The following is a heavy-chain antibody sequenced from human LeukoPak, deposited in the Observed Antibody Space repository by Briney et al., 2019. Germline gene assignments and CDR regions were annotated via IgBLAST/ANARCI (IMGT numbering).Heavy chain of an antibody. CDR1: GDSISSYY. Sequence: PSETLSLTCTVSGDSISSYYWSWIRQPAGKGLEWIGRINTSGSTNYNPSLKSRVTMSVDTSKNQFSLKLSSVTAADTAVYYCAREGYYGSGSYTPIDYWGQGTLVTVSS. CDR3: AREGYYGSGSYTPIDY. D-gene: IGHD3-10*01. CDR2: INTSGST. J-gene: IGHJ4*02. V-gene: IGHV4-4*07.